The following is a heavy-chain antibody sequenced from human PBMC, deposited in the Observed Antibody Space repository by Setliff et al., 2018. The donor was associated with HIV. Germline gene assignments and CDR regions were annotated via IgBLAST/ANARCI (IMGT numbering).Heavy chain of an antibody. CDR2: ITYSGSA. CDR1: GGSISSDDYY. J-gene: IGHJ5*02. D-gene: IGHD2-2*01. Sequence: PSETLSLTCTVSGGSISSDDYYWNWIRQPPGKGLEWIGYITYSGSAYYNPSLKSRVTISIDTSNNQISLRLSSVTAADTAMYYCARRDCTTTSCSEAWGQGTLVTVSS. CDR3: ARRDCTTTSCSEA. V-gene: IGHV4-30-4*08.